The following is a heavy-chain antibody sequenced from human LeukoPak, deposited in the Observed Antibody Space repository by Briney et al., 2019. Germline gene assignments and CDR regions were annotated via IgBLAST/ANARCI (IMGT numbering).Heavy chain of an antibody. CDR1: GFTFSNYW. CDR2: IYSGGST. CDR3: ARGTVTTRIDY. D-gene: IGHD4-17*01. Sequence: GGSLRLSCAASGFTFSNYWMSWVRQAPGKGLEWVSVIYSGGSTYYADSVKGRFTISRDNSKNTLYLQMNSLRAEDTAVYYCARGTVTTRIDYWGQGTLVTVSS. J-gene: IGHJ4*02. V-gene: IGHV3-66*01.